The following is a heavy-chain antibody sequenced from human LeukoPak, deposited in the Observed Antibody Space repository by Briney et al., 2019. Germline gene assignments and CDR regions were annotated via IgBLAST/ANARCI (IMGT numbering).Heavy chain of an antibody. Sequence: GGSLRLSCAACGFTFDDYGMSWVRQAPGKGLEWVSGINWNGAGTGYADSVKGRFTISRDNAKKSLNLQMNSLRAEDTALYYCARVSPYCSSTSCYNHYFDYWGQGTLVTVSS. CDR1: GFTFDDYG. CDR3: ARVSPYCSSTSCYNHYFDY. V-gene: IGHV3-20*04. CDR2: INWNGAGT. D-gene: IGHD2-2*02. J-gene: IGHJ4*02.